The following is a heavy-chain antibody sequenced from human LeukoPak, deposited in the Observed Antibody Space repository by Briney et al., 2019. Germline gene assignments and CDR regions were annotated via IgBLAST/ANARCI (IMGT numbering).Heavy chain of an antibody. Sequence: ASVKVSCKASGYTFTSYDINWVRQATGQGLEWMGWMNPNSGNTGYAQKFQSRVTMTKNTSISTAYMELSSLRSEDTAVYYCARRSIATLSFDYLGQGTLVTVSS. CDR1: GYTFTSYD. J-gene: IGHJ4*02. CDR2: MNPNSGNT. D-gene: IGHD2/OR15-2a*01. CDR3: ARRSIATLSFDY. V-gene: IGHV1-8*01.